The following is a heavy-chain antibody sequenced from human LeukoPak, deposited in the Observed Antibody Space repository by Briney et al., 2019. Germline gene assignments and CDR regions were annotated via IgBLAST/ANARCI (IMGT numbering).Heavy chain of an antibody. CDR1: GFTFDRFT. Sequence: WGSLRPSCAASGFTFDRFTIHWVRQTPGKGLEWVSLINRRGHTFYADSVKGRFTISRDNSRNSVFLQMNSLRPEDTALYHCAKEVDCPSDCLFFHSWGQGTLVTVSS. V-gene: IGHV3-43*01. CDR2: INRRGHT. CDR3: AKEVDCPSDCLFFHS. D-gene: IGHD2-21*02. J-gene: IGHJ4*02.